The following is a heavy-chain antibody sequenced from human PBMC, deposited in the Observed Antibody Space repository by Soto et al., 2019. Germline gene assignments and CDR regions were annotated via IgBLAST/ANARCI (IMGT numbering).Heavy chain of an antibody. CDR3: ARDDEHGSNCALAY. Sequence: QVQLVQSGGGVVQPGRSLRLSCAASGFNFNTYFMHWVRQAPGKGLEWVAMIFPNGRDKEYADSVKGRFTISRDNSNTRMYVQMDSLRPEDPAVYYWARDDEHGSNCALAYWGQGALVTVSS. CDR2: IFPNGRDK. J-gene: IGHJ4*02. CDR1: GFNFNTYF. V-gene: IGHV3-30*13. D-gene: IGHD1-26*01.